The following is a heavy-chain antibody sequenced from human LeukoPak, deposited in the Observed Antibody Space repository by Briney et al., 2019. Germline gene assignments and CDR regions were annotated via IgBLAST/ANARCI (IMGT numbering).Heavy chain of an antibody. CDR3: ARARRAEMPFDY. D-gene: IGHD5-24*01. Sequence: GGSLRLSCAASGFTFSNAWMSWVRQAPGKGLEWVSVIYSGGSTYYADSVKGRFTISRDNSKNTLYLQMNSLRAEDTAVYYCARARRAEMPFDYWGQGTLVTVSS. J-gene: IGHJ4*02. CDR2: IYSGGST. V-gene: IGHV3-53*01. CDR1: GFTFSNAW.